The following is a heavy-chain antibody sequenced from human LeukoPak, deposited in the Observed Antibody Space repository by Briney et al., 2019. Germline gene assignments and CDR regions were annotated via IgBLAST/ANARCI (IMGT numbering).Heavy chain of an antibody. D-gene: IGHD1-14*01. V-gene: IGHV3-33*01. J-gene: IGHJ5*02. CDR1: GFTFSSYG. Sequence: GRSLRLSCAASGFTFSSYGMHWVRQAPGKGLEWVAVIWYDGSNKYYADSVKGRFTISRDNSKNTLYLQMNSLRAEDTAVYYCARDSPTGGWFDPWGQGTLVTVSS. CDR3: ARDSPTGGWFDP. CDR2: IWYDGSNK.